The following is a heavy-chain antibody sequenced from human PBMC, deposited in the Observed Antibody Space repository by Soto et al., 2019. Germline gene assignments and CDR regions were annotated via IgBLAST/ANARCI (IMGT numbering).Heavy chain of an antibody. CDR2: ISGSGGST. V-gene: IGHV3-23*01. D-gene: IGHD2-2*01. J-gene: IGHJ6*02. CDR3: AKGGSSTTPGGYYFYAMHV. CDR1: GFSFSSYA. Sequence: GGSLRLSCAVSGFSFSSYAMSWVRQAPGKGLEWVAAISGSGGSTYYADSVKGRFTISRDNSKNTLYLQINSLRAEDTAVFYCAKGGSSTTPGGYYFYAMHVWGQGTTVTVSS.